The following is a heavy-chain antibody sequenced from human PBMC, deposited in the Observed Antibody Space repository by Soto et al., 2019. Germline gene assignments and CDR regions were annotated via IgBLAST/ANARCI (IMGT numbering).Heavy chain of an antibody. V-gene: IGHV3-74*01. CDR1: GFTFSSYW. CDR3: ARDPTYYDFWSGHILYGMDV. J-gene: IGHJ6*02. D-gene: IGHD3-3*01. CDR2: INSDGSST. Sequence: PGGSLRLSCAASGFTFSSYWMHWVRQAPGKGLVWVSRINSDGSSTSYADSVKGRFTISRDNAKNTLHLQMNSLRAEDTAVYYCARDPTYYDFWSGHILYGMDVWGQGTTVTVSS.